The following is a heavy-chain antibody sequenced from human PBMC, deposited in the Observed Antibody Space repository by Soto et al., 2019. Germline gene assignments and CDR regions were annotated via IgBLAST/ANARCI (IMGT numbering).Heavy chain of an antibody. J-gene: IGHJ4*02. Sequence: QVQLQQWGAGLLKPSETLSLTCAVYGGSFSGYYWSWIRQPPGKGLEWIGEINHSGSTNYNPSLKSRVTISVDTSKNQFSLKLSSVTAADTAVYYCARGGYSGYARWGQEPWSPSPQ. D-gene: IGHD5-12*01. CDR2: INHSGST. V-gene: IGHV4-34*01. CDR1: GGSFSGYY. CDR3: ARGGYSGYAR.